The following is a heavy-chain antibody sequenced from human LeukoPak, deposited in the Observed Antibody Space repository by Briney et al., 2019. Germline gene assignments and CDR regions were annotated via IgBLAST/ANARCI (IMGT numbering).Heavy chain of an antibody. CDR1: GFTFSSYS. D-gene: IGHD1-26*01. CDR2: ISSSSSTI. J-gene: IGHJ4*02. V-gene: IGHV3-48*01. CDR3: ARDREGIVGATYFDY. Sequence: GGSLRLSCAASGFTFSSYSMNWVRQAPGKGLEWVSYISSSSSTIYYADSVKGRFTISRDNAKNSLYLQMNSLRAEDTAVYYCARDREGIVGATYFDYWGQGTLVTVSS.